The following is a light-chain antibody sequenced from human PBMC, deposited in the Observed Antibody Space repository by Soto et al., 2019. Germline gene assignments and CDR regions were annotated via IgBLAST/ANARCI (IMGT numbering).Light chain of an antibody. Sequence: DIQMTQSPSSLSASVGDRVTITCRASQSISSYLNWYQQKPGKAPKLLIYAASSLQSGVPSRFSGSGSGTEFTLTIGSLQPEDFATYYCQQSYSTPLTFGGGTKVEIK. CDR2: AAS. J-gene: IGKJ4*01. CDR1: QSISSY. V-gene: IGKV1-39*01. CDR3: QQSYSTPLT.